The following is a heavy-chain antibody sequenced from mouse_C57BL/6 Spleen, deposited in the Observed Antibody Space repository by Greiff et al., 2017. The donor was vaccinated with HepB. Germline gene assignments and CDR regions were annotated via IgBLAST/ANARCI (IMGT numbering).Heavy chain of an antibody. D-gene: IGHD2-3*01. V-gene: IGHV1-80*01. CDR1: GYAFSSYW. CDR2: IYPGDGDT. J-gene: IGHJ3*01. CDR3: ARSEGYSMFAY. Sequence: VQLMESGAELVKPGASVKISCKASGYAFSSYWMNWVKQRPGKGLEWIGQIYPGDGDTNYNGKFKGKATLTADKSSSTAYMQLSSLTSEDSAVYFCARSEGYSMFAYWGQGTLVTVSA.